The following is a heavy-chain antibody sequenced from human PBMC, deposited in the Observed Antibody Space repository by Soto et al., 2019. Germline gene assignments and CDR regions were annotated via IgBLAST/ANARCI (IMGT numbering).Heavy chain of an antibody. D-gene: IGHD6-13*01. CDR3: ARVVSGSSPMDV. CDR1: GGTFSSYA. J-gene: IGHJ6*02. Sequence: SVKVSCKASGGTFSSYAISWVRQAPGQGLEWMGGIIPIFGTANYAQKFQGRVTITADESTSTAYMELSSLRSEDTAVYYCARVVSGSSPMDVWGQGTTVTVSS. V-gene: IGHV1-69*13. CDR2: IIPIFGTA.